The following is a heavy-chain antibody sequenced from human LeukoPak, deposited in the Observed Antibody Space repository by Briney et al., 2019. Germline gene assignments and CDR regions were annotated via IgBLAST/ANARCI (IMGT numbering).Heavy chain of an antibody. CDR3: AGLTREDGVDV. J-gene: IGHJ6*02. CDR2: MFYNGNT. V-gene: IGHV4-59*01. Sequence: SETLSLTCNVSGGSINGYYWTWIRQPPGKGLEWIGYMFYNGNTNYSPSLKSRVTISLDTSKSQISMRLTSVTAADTGVYHCAGLTREDGVDVWGQGPTVTVSS. CDR1: GGSINGYY. D-gene: IGHD3/OR15-3a*01.